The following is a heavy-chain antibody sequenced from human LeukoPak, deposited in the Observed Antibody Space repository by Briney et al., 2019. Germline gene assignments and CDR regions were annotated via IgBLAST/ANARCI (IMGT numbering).Heavy chain of an antibody. Sequence: GGSLRLSCAASGFTVSSNYMSWVRQAPGKGLEWVSSISSSRSYIYYADSVKGRFTISRDNAKNSLYLQMNSLRAEDTAVYYCARDNYYDSSALGFWGQGTLVTVSS. CDR2: ISSSRSYI. CDR3: ARDNYYDSSALGF. V-gene: IGHV3-21*01. D-gene: IGHD3-22*01. J-gene: IGHJ4*02. CDR1: GFTVSSNY.